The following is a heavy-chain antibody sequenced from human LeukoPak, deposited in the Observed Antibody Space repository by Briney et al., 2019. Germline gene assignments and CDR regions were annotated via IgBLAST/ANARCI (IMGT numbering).Heavy chain of an antibody. V-gene: IGHV3-53*01. CDR3: ARREQLVRWGLVAFDI. J-gene: IGHJ3*02. D-gene: IGHD6-6*01. Sequence: GGSLRLSCAASGFTVSNNYMSWVRQAPGKGLEWVSVIYSGGSTYYAHSVQGRFTISRDNSKNTLYLQMNSLRAEDTAVYYCARREQLVRWGLVAFDIWGQGTMVTVSS. CDR1: GFTVSNNY. CDR2: IYSGGST.